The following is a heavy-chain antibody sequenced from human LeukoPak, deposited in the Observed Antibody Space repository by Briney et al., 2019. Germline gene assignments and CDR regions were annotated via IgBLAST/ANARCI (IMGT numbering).Heavy chain of an antibody. V-gene: IGHV1-2*02. CDR2: IRPNSGST. CDR1: GHTFTGYY. J-gene: IGHJ3*02. CDR3: ARDAVEGDTPDAFDI. D-gene: IGHD1-26*01. Sequence: ASVKVSCKASGHTFTGYYMHWVRQAPGQGLEWMGWIRPNSGSTYYAQKVQGRVTMTTDTSTSTAYMELRSLRSEDTAVYYCARDAVEGDTPDAFDIWGQGTMVTVSS.